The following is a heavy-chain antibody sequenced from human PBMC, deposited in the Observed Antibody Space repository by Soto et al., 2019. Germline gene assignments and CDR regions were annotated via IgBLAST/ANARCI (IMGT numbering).Heavy chain of an antibody. V-gene: IGHV1-18*01. J-gene: IGHJ3*02. CDR3: ARDHRGGTDAFDI. Sequence: QVQQVQSGAEVKKPGASVKVSCKASGYTFTSFGISWVRQAPGQGLEWMGWISAYNGNTNYAENLQGRVTMTTDTSTSTAYMELRSLRSDDTAVFYCARDHRGGTDAFDIWGQGTMVTVSS. CDR2: ISAYNGNT. CDR1: GYTFTSFG. D-gene: IGHD2-15*01.